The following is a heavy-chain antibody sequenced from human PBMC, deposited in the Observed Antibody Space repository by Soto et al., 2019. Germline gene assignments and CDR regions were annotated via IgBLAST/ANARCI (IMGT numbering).Heavy chain of an antibody. J-gene: IGHJ4*02. CDR1: GFTFSSYS. D-gene: IGHD3-22*01. V-gene: IGHV3-48*02. Sequence: GGSLRLSCAASGFTFSSYSMNWVRQAPGKGLEWVSYISSSSSTIYYADSVKGRFTISRDNAKNSLYLQMNSLRDEDTAVYYCARDRYDSGGYEAPFDYWGQGTLVTVSS. CDR2: ISSSSSTI. CDR3: ARDRYDSGGYEAPFDY.